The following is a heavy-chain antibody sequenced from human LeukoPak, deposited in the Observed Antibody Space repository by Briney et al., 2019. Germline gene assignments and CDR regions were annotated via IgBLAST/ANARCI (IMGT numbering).Heavy chain of an antibody. Sequence: SETLSLTCAVYGGSFSTYYWSWIRQPPGKGLEWIGEIHHSGSTNYNPSLKSRVTMSVDTSKIQFSLNLSSVTAADTAVYYCARWSGGNSLDYWGQGTLVTVSS. J-gene: IGHJ4*02. CDR1: GGSFSTYY. CDR2: IHHSGST. V-gene: IGHV4-34*01. CDR3: ARWSGGNSLDY. D-gene: IGHD3-16*01.